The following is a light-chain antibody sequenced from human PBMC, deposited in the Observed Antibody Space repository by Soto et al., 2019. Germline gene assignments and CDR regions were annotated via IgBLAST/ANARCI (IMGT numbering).Light chain of an antibody. Sequence: EIVLTQSPGTLSLSPGERATLSCRASQSVSSSYLAWYQQKPGQAPRLLIYGASSRAAGIPDRFSGSGSGTGFTLTISRLEPEDFAVYYCQQYGSSPPWTSGQGTKVEIK. CDR1: QSVSSSY. CDR3: QQYGSSPPWT. V-gene: IGKV3-20*01. J-gene: IGKJ1*01. CDR2: GAS.